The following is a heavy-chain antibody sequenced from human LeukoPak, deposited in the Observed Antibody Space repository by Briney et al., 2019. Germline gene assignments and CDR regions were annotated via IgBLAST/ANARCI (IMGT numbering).Heavy chain of an antibody. Sequence: PSETLSLTCAAHGGXFNGYYWSWIRQPPGKGLEWIGEINDSRSTKYNPSLKSRVTISVDTSKNQFSLKLNSVTAADTAVYYCARGPPVVYDVLTGYYRFDYWGQGTLVTVSS. V-gene: IGHV4-34*01. J-gene: IGHJ4*02. CDR2: INDSRST. CDR3: ARGPPVVYDVLTGYYRFDY. CDR1: GGXFNGYY. D-gene: IGHD3-9*01.